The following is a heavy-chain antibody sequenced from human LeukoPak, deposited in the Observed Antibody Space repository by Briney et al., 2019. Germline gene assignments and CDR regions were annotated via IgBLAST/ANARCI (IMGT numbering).Heavy chain of an antibody. V-gene: IGHV4-39*01. D-gene: IGHD3-10*02. Sequence: AATLSLTCTASGVSISSRGYYWSWIRPPPGKGLVWIRSIYYSGRTYYNPFLKSLVTISVDTYKNQFSLNLRSVTAADTAVYYCARLQCSGSAPFDYWGQGTLVTVPS. CDR1: GVSISSRGYY. CDR3: ARLQCSGSAPFDY. CDR2: IYYSGRT. J-gene: IGHJ4*02.